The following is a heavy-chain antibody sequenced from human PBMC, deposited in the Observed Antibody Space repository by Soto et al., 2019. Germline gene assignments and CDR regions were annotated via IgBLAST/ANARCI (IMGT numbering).Heavy chain of an antibody. CDR3: ARGLSWDKVDS. D-gene: IGHD1-26*01. CDR2: IYYRANP. CDR1: GWSISSYY. J-gene: IGHJ4*02. V-gene: IGHV4-59*12. Sequence: SETLSLTCTVSGWSISSYYWSWIRQPPGKGLEWIGYIYYRANPNYNPSLKSRVTISVDTSKNQFSLKLNSVTAADTAIYYCARGLSWDKVDSWGQGTQVTVSS.